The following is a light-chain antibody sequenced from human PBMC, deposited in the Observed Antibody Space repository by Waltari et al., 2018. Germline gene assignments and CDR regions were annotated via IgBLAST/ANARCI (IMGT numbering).Light chain of an antibody. CDR1: QGISSY. CDR3: QQLNSYPLT. CDR2: AAS. J-gene: IGKJ4*01. Sequence: DIEMTQSPSSLSASVGDRDPINCRASQGISSYLAWHQQKAGKDPKLLLYAASTVQSGVPSRFSGSVFGTEYTLTIISLQPDDVATYYCQQLNSYPLTFGGGTKVEIK. V-gene: IGKV1-9*01.